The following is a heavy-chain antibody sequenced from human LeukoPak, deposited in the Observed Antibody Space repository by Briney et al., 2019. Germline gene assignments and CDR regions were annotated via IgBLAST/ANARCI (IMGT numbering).Heavy chain of an antibody. Sequence: LSLTCAVYGGSFSGYYWSWIRQPPGKGLECISYITPSSDTIHYADSVKGRFAVSRDNAKNLLYLQMNSLRVEDTALYYCARVVSGVTGGDYWGQGTLVSVSS. D-gene: IGHD3-3*01. CDR3: ARVVSGVTGGDY. CDR1: GGSFSGYY. CDR2: ITPSSDTI. V-gene: IGHV3-11*04. J-gene: IGHJ4*02.